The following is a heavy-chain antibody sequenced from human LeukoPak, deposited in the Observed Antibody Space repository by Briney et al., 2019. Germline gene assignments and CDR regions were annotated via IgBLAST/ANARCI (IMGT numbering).Heavy chain of an antibody. CDR1: GFTFSSYA. CDR2: LSGSGGPT. V-gene: IGHV3-23*01. Sequence: GGSLRLSCAASGFTFSSYAISWVRQAPGKGLEWVSTLSGSGGPTFSADSVKGRFTISRDNSKNTLYLQMNSLRAEDTAVYYCARGIHWGQGTLVTVSS. CDR3: ARGIH. J-gene: IGHJ4*02.